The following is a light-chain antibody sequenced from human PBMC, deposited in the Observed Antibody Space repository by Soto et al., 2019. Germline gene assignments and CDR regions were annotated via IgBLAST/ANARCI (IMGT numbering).Light chain of an antibody. V-gene: IGKV3-20*01. CDR1: QSVGSSY. J-gene: IGKJ2*01. Sequence: TQSPGTLSLSPGERATISCRASQSVGSSYFACFQHKPGQATRLLIYGASSRATGISHRFSGSGSGTDFTLTISRREPEDCGVYYCQQYHDSPPITFGQGTSLDIK. CDR2: GAS. CDR3: QQYHDSPPIT.